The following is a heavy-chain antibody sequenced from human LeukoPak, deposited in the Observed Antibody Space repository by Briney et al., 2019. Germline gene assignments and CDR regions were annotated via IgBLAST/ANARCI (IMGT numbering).Heavy chain of an antibody. D-gene: IGHD2/OR15-2a*01. CDR2: IRYDGSLT. CDR3: AKDAVALQDEYYFDS. V-gene: IGHV3-30*02. J-gene: IGHJ4*02. Sequence: GGSLRLSCAPSGFSFVNFGFHWLRQTPGKGLEWVAFIRYDGSLTDYADSMKGRFTVARDNSKNTVSLHMNSLRPEDAAVYYCAKDAVALQDEYYFDSWGQGTLVAVSS. CDR1: GFSFVNFG.